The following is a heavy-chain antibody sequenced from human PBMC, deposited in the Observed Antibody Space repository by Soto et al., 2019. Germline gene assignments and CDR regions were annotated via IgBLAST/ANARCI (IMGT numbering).Heavy chain of an antibody. D-gene: IGHD2-2*01. CDR2: INPNSGGT. CDR3: AREEGCSSTSCKYYYYYYGMDV. J-gene: IGHJ6*02. V-gene: IGHV1-2*02. Sequence: SVKVSCKASGYTFTGYYMHWVRQAPGQGLEWMGWINPNSGGTNYAQKFQGRVTMTRDTSISTAYMELSRLRSDDTAVYYCAREEGCSSTSCKYYYYYYGMDVWGQGTTVTVSS. CDR1: GYTFTGYY.